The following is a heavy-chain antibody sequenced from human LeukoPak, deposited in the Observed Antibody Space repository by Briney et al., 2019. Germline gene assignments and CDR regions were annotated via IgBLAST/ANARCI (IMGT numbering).Heavy chain of an antibody. CDR3: ARPRSDY. V-gene: IGHV3-7*01. Sequence: GGSLRLSCAASEFSFSSLWMTWVRQAPGKGPEWVANIKEDGTDKHYADSVKGRFTISRDNAKNSLYLQLNSLRVEDTAVYYCARPRSDYWGQGTLVTVSS. CDR1: EFSFSSLW. D-gene: IGHD3-3*01. CDR2: IKEDGTDK. J-gene: IGHJ4*02.